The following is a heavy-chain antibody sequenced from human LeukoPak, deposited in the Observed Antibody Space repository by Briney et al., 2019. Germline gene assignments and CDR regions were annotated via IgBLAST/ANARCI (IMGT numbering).Heavy chain of an antibody. CDR2: IYYSGST. CDR3: ARLGDSSGYYYAWFDP. J-gene: IGHJ5*02. Sequence: PSETLSLTCTVSGGSISSSSYYWGWIRQPPGKGLEWIGSIYYSGSTYYNPSLKSRVTISVDTSKNQFSLKLSSVTAADTAVYYCARLGDSSGYYYAWFDPWGQGTLVTVSS. CDR1: GGSISSSSYY. V-gene: IGHV4-39*01. D-gene: IGHD3-22*01.